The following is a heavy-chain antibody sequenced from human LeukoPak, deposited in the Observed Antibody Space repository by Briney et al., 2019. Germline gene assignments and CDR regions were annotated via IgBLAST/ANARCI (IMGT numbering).Heavy chain of an antibody. CDR2: IGDSGGNT. J-gene: IGHJ4*02. CDR1: GFTFSNYG. V-gene: IGHV3-23*01. D-gene: IGHD3-10*01. Sequence: PGRSLRLSCVASGFTFSNYGMHWVRQAPGKGLEWVSAIGDSGGNTYYADSVKGRFTPSRDNSRNTLYLQMNSLRAEDTAVYYCAKSYYYGSGSYYNFFDYWGQGTLVTVSS. CDR3: AKSYYYGSGSYYNFFDY.